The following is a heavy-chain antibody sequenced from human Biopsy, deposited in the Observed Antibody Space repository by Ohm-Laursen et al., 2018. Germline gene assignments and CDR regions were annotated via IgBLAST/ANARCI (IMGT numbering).Heavy chain of an antibody. D-gene: IGHD6-19*01. V-gene: IGHV4-59*11. CDR3: ARGQDSSYLAYGMDV. CDR2: IYNRGGT. CDR1: GGSISSHY. Sequence: SETLSLTCTVSGGSISSHYWSWIRQPPGKGLEWIGYIYNRGGTKYNSSLKSRVTISVDTSKNQFSLTVRSVTAADTAMYYCARGQDSSYLAYGMDVWGQGTTVTVSS. J-gene: IGHJ6*02.